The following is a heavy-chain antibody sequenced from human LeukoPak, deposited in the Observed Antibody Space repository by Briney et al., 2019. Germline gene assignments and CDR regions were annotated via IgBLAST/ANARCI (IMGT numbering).Heavy chain of an antibody. Sequence: GESLQISCKGSGYSFTSYWIGWVRQLPGKGLEWMGIIYPGDSDTRYSPSFQGQVTISADKSISTAYLQWSSLKASDTAMYYCARRADYGSSGYYHDYFDYWGQGTLVTVSS. CDR1: GYSFTSYW. J-gene: IGHJ4*02. CDR2: IYPGDSDT. D-gene: IGHD3-22*01. V-gene: IGHV5-51*01. CDR3: ARRADYGSSGYYHDYFDY.